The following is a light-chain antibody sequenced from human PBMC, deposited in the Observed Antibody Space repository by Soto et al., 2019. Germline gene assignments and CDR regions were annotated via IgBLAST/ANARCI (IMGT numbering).Light chain of an antibody. Sequence: QSVLTQPASVSGSPGQSITISCTGTSSDVCGYNYVSWYQQHPGKAPKLMIYQVSNRPSGVSNRFSASKSGNTASLTISGLQAEDEADYYCSSYTTSSTRVFGGGTKLTVL. J-gene: IGLJ3*02. CDR2: QVS. V-gene: IGLV2-14*01. CDR1: SSDVCGYNY. CDR3: SSYTTSSTRV.